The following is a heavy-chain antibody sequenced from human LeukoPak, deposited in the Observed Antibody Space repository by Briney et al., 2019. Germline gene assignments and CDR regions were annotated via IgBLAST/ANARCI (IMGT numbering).Heavy chain of an antibody. CDR3: ARESGLTGNLLDS. V-gene: IGHV1-8*01. CDR2: MNPNSGIT. Sequence: ASVKVSCKASGYTFTTHDINWARQAPGQGLEWLGWMNPNSGITGYAQKFQGRVNMTRDTSRSTVYMQLGSLRHDDTAVYYCARESGLTGNLLDSWGQGTLVTVSS. J-gene: IGHJ5*01. D-gene: IGHD1-26*01. CDR1: GYTFTTHD.